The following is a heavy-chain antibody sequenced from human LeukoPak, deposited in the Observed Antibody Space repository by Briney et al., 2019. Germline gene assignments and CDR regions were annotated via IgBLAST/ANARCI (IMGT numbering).Heavy chain of an antibody. CDR2: ISDGGGGT. V-gene: IGHV3-23*01. CDR1: GFTFSSLA. D-gene: IGHD2-15*01. Sequence: PGGSLRLSCAASGFTFSSLAMTWVRQAPGKGLEWVPGISDGGGGTSYADSVKGRFTISRDNSQSTLYLQMNSLRAEDTAVYYCAKDRVCSGGSCYFDYWGQGTLVTVSS. CDR3: AKDRVCSGGSCYFDY. J-gene: IGHJ4*02.